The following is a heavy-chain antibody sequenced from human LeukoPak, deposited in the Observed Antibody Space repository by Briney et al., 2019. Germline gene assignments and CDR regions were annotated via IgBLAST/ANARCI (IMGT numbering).Heavy chain of an antibody. CDR2: IYYSGST. V-gene: IGHV4-39*01. J-gene: IGHJ6*02. D-gene: IGHD3-3*01. CDR1: GGSISSSSYY. Sequence: SETLSLTCTVSGGSISSSSYYWGWIRQPPGKGLEWIGSIYYSGSTYYNPSLKSRVTISVDTSKNQFSLKLSSVTAADTAVYYCARPPYDFWSGYYYYGMDVWGQGTTVTVSS. CDR3: ARPPYDFWSGYYYYGMDV.